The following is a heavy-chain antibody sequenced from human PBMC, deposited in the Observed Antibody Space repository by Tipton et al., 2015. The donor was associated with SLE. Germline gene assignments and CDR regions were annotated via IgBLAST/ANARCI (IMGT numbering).Heavy chain of an antibody. CDR3: AREINAPAFDI. CDR2: ISAYNGNT. CDR1: GYTFTDYG. Sequence: QLVQSGAEVKKPGASVKVSCKASGYTFTDYGISWVRQAPGQGLEWMGWISAYNGNTNYAQKLQGRVTMTTDTSTSTVYMELSSLRSEDTAVYYCAREINAPAFDIWGQGTMVTVSS. V-gene: IGHV1-18*04. J-gene: IGHJ3*02.